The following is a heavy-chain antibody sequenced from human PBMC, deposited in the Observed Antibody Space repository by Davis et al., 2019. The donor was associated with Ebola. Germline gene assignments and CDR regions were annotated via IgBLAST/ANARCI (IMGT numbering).Heavy chain of an antibody. D-gene: IGHD2-2*01. J-gene: IGHJ4*02. CDR3: AKFWGEQYSTTWFYFHH. Sequence: GESLKISCAASGFSFRAYAMSWVRQAPGKGLEWVAAINAFYADSVKGRFTISRDNYRNTLFLEMDSLRAEDTAVYYCAKFWGEQYSTTWFYFHHWGRGTLVAVSS. V-gene: IGHV3-23*01. CDR1: GFSFRAYA. CDR2: INA.